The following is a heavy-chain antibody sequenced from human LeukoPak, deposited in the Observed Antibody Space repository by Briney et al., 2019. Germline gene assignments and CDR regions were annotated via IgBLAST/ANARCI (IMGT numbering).Heavy chain of an antibody. CDR3: ARGAVAGLDY. V-gene: IGHV3-48*02. D-gene: IGHD6-19*01. CDR2: ISSGSSIM. Sequence: GGSLRLSCVASGFTFGSYSMNWVRQAPGKGLEWVSYISSGSSIMYYADSVKGRFSISRDNAKNSLFLRMDSLRDDDTAVYYCARGAVAGLDYWGQGTLVTVSS. J-gene: IGHJ4*02. CDR1: GFTFGSYS.